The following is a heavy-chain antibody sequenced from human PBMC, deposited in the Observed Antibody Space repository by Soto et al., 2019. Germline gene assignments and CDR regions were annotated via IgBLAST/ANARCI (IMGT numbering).Heavy chain of an antibody. CDR2: FDPEDGET. CDR1: GYTLTELS. D-gene: IGHD2-8*01. V-gene: IGHV1-24*01. CDR3: ATRNCTNGVCNYYYYYYGMDV. J-gene: IGHJ6*02. Sequence: QVQLVQSGAEVKKPGASVKVSCKVSGYTLTELSMHWVRQAPGNGLEWMGGFDPEDGETIYAQKFQGRVTMTEDTSTDTAYMELSSLRSEDTAVYYCATRNCTNGVCNYYYYYYGMDVWGQGTTVTVSS.